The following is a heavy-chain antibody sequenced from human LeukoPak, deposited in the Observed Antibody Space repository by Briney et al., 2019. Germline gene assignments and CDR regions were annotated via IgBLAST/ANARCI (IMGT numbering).Heavy chain of an antibody. CDR3: AREIIVVVPAAGDHHDAFDI. V-gene: IGHV4-59*01. D-gene: IGHD2-2*01. J-gene: IGHJ3*02. CDR2: IYYSGST. Sequence: PSETLSLTCTVSGGSISSYYWSWIRQPPGKGLEWIGYIYYSGSTNYNPSLKSRVTISVDTSKNQFSLKLSSVTAADTAVYYCAREIIVVVPAAGDHHDAFDIWGQGTMVTVSS. CDR1: GGSISSYY.